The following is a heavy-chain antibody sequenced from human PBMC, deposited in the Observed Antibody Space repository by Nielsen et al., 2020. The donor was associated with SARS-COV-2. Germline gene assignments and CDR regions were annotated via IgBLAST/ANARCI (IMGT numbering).Heavy chain of an antibody. Sequence: GGSLRLSCSASGFTFSSHSMNWVRQAPGKGLEWVSSISSSSSYIYYADSVKGRFTISRDNAKNSLYLQMNSLRAEDTAVYYCARDDSGSYYIGGDYYGMDVWGQGTTVTVSS. CDR1: GFTFSSHS. CDR3: ARDDSGSYYIGGDYYGMDV. D-gene: IGHD3-10*01. J-gene: IGHJ6*02. V-gene: IGHV3-21*01. CDR2: ISSSSSYI.